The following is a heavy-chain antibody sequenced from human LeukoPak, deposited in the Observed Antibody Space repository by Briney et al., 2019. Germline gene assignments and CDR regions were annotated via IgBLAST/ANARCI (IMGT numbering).Heavy chain of an antibody. CDR3: AKGLEWLLPYYFDY. Sequence: GGSLRLSCAASGFTFSSYAMSWVCQAPGKGLEWVSAISGSGGSTYYADSVKGRFTISRDYSKNTLYLQMNSLRAEDTAVYYCAKGLEWLLPYYFDYWGQGTLVTVSS. CDR1: GFTFSSYA. CDR2: ISGSGGST. V-gene: IGHV3-23*01. J-gene: IGHJ4*02. D-gene: IGHD3-3*01.